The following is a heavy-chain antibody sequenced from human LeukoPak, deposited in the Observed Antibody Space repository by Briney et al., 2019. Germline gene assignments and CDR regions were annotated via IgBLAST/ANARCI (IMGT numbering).Heavy chain of an antibody. CDR2: IYHSGST. J-gene: IGHJ4*02. D-gene: IGHD2-21*02. CDR3: ARVRAYCGGDCYFDY. V-gene: IGHV4-30-2*01. Sequence: SQTLSLTCAVSGGSTSSGGYSWSWIRQPPGKGLEWIGYIYHSGSTYYNPSLKSRVTISVDRSKNQFSLKLSSVTAADTAVYYCARVRAYCGGDCYFDYWGQGTLVTVSS. CDR1: GGSTSSGGYS.